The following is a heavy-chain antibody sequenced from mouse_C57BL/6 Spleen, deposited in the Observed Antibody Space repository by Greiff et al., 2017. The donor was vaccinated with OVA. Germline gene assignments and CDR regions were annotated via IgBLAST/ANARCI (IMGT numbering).Heavy chain of an antibody. CDR1: GYTFTDYE. Sequence: QVQLQQSGAELVRPGASVALSCKASGYTFTDYEMHWVKQTPVHGLEWIGAIDPETGGTAYNQKFKGKAILTADKSSSTAYMELRSLTSEDSAVYYCTRIYYEDAMDYWGQGTSVTVSS. V-gene: IGHV1-15*01. CDR3: TRIYYEDAMDY. CDR2: IDPETGGT. D-gene: IGHD2-4*01. J-gene: IGHJ4*01.